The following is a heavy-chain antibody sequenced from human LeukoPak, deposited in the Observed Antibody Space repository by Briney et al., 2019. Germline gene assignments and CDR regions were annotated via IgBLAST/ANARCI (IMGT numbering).Heavy chain of an antibody. Sequence: GGSLRLSCAASGFTFSSYATSWVRQAPGKGLEWVSAISGSGGSTYDADSVKGRFTISRDNSKNTLYLQMNSLRAEDTAVYYCAKNPSTSPLSPFDYWGQGTLVTVSS. D-gene: IGHD2/OR15-2a*01. CDR3: AKNPSTSPLSPFDY. CDR1: GFTFSSYA. CDR2: ISGSGGST. V-gene: IGHV3-23*01. J-gene: IGHJ4*02.